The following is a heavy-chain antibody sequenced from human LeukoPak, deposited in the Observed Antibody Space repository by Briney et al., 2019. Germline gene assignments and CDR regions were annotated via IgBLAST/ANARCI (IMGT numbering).Heavy chain of an antibody. Sequence: PGGSLRLSCAASGFTFSDYYMSWIRQAPGKGLEWVSYISSSGSTIYYADSVKGRFTISRDNAKNSLYLQMNSLRAEDTAEYYCARDRYCSSTSCYPAHWYFDLWGRGTLVTVSS. V-gene: IGHV3-11*01. CDR1: GFTFSDYY. CDR3: ARDRYCSSTSCYPAHWYFDL. CDR2: ISSSGSTI. D-gene: IGHD2-2*01. J-gene: IGHJ2*01.